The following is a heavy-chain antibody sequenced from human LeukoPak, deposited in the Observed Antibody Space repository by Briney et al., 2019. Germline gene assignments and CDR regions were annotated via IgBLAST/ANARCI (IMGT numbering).Heavy chain of an antibody. V-gene: IGHV7-4-1*02. CDR1: GYTFTSYA. Sequence: ASVKVSCKASGYTFTSYAMNWVRQAPGQGLEWMGWINTNTGNPTYAQGFTGRFVFSLDTSVSTAYLQISSLKAEDTAVYYCARGVGDYGSGSYWAPSYYYGMDVWGQGTTVTVSS. D-gene: IGHD3-10*01. CDR3: ARGVGDYGSGSYWAPSYYYGMDV. CDR2: INTNTGNP. J-gene: IGHJ6*02.